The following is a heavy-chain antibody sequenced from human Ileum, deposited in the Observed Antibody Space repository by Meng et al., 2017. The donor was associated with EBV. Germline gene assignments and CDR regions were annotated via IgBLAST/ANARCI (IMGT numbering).Heavy chain of an antibody. V-gene: IGHV4-59*01. CDR3: ARGGGRYLY. Sequence: QVQLQESGPGLGKPSETLSLTCTVSGGSISGYYWTWVRQPPGKGLEWIGYIDDSGSTNYNPSLKSRVTISRGTSKNQFSLKLSSVTAADTAVYYCARGGGRYLYWGQGTLVTVSS. J-gene: IGHJ4*02. CDR2: IDDSGST. D-gene: IGHD6-19*01. CDR1: GGSISGYY.